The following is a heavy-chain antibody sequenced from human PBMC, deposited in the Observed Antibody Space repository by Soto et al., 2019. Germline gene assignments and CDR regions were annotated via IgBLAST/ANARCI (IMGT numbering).Heavy chain of an antibody. Sequence: GGSLRLPCAASGFTFSSYGLSWVRKAPGKGLEWVANIKQDGSEKYYVDSVKGRFTVSRDNAKISLYRQMSGQRAEDTAVYYCARDLGTFFGVVAYYYFYGMDGWGQGTTVTVSS. CDR2: IKQDGSEK. V-gene: IGHV3-7*03. J-gene: IGHJ6*02. D-gene: IGHD3-3*01. CDR1: GFTFSSYG. CDR3: ARDLGTFFGVVAYYYFYGMDG.